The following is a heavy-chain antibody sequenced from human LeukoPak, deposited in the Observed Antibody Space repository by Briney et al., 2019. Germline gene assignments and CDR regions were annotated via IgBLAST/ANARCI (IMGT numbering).Heavy chain of an antibody. V-gene: IGHV4-4*02. D-gene: IGHD3-22*01. CDR2: IYHSGST. CDR3: ARHAYYYDRSGSYEAFDI. J-gene: IGHJ3*02. CDR1: GGSISSSNW. Sequence: SETLPLTCAVSGGSISSSNWWSWVRQPPGKGLECIGEIYHSGSTNYNPSLKSRVTISVDKSKNQFSLKLSSVTAADTAVYHCARHAYYYDRSGSYEAFDIWGQGTMVTVSS.